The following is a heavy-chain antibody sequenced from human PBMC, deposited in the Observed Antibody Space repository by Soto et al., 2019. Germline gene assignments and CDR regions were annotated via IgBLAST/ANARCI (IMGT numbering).Heavy chain of an antibody. D-gene: IGHD5-12*01. J-gene: IGHJ3*02. V-gene: IGHV3-7*03. Sequence: GGSLRLSCAASGFTFSSYWMSWVRQAPGKGLEWVANIKQDGSEKYYVDSVKGRFTISRDNAKNSLYLQMNSLRAEDPAVYYCASSGYIRDAFDIWGQGTMVTVSS. CDR3: ASSGYIRDAFDI. CDR2: IKQDGSEK. CDR1: GFTFSSYW.